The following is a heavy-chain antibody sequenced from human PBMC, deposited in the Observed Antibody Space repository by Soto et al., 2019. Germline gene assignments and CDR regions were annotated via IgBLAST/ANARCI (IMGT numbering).Heavy chain of an antibody. V-gene: IGHV1-24*01. D-gene: IGHD3-10*01. CDR3: ATPGARGLEVPYYFDY. Sequence: GASVKVSRKVSGYTLTELSMHWVRQAPGKGLEWKGGFDPEDGETIYAQKFQGRVTMTEYTSTDTAYMELSSLRSEDTAVYYCATPGARGLEVPYYFDYWGQGTLVTVSS. CDR2: FDPEDGET. CDR1: GYTLTELS. J-gene: IGHJ4*02.